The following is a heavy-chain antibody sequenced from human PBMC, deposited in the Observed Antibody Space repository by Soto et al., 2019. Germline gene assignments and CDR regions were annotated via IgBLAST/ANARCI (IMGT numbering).Heavy chain of an antibody. Sequence: LRLSCAASGFTFSSYGMHWVRQAPGKGLEWVAVISYDGSNKYYADSVKGRFTISRDNSKNTLYLQMNSLRAEDTAVYYCAKDRGRLGYCSSTSCYKGPGYYYGMDVWGQGTTVTVS. D-gene: IGHD2-2*02. CDR2: ISYDGSNK. J-gene: IGHJ6*02. CDR1: GFTFSSYG. CDR3: AKDRGRLGYCSSTSCYKGPGYYYGMDV. V-gene: IGHV3-30*18.